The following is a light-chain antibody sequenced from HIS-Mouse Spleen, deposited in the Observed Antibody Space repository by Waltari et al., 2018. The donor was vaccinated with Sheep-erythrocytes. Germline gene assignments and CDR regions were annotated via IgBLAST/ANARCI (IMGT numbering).Light chain of an antibody. CDR1: SSDVGGYNY. J-gene: IGLJ1*01. CDR2: DVS. V-gene: IGLV2-11*01. CDR3: CSYAGSYNHV. Sequence: QPALTHPRSVSGSPAQSVTIPCTRTSSDVGGYNYAAWYQQHPGKAPKLMIYDVSKRPSGVPDRFSGSKSGNTASLTISGLQAEDEADYYCCSYAGSYNHVFATGTKVTVL.